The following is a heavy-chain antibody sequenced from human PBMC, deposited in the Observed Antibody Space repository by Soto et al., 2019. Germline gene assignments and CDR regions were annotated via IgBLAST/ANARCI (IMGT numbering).Heavy chain of an antibody. CDR3: AHRRIQSPNYRYGYNWFDP. V-gene: IGHV2-5*02. J-gene: IGHJ5*02. Sequence: QITLKESGPTLVKPTQTLTLTCTFSGFSLSTSGVGVGWIRQPPGKALEWLALIYWDDDKRYSPSLKSRLTFTEDASNNQVVLTMTNMDPVDTATYYCAHRRIQSPNYRYGYNWFDPWGQGTLVTVSS. CDR2: IYWDDDK. CDR1: GFSLSTSGVG. D-gene: IGHD5-18*01.